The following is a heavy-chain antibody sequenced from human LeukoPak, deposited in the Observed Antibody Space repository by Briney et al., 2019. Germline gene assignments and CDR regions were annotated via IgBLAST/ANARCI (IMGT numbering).Heavy chain of an antibody. V-gene: IGHV1-2*02. CDR3: ARGGFYYYYYMDV. CDR2: VNPKSGGT. D-gene: IGHD6-25*01. J-gene: IGHJ6*03. Sequence: ASVKVSCKASGYTLTGYYMHWVRQAPGQGLEWMGWVNPKSGGTNYAQKFQGRVTMTRDTSISTAYMELSRLRSDDTAVYYCARGGFYYYYYMDVWGKGTTVTISS. CDR1: GYTLTGYY.